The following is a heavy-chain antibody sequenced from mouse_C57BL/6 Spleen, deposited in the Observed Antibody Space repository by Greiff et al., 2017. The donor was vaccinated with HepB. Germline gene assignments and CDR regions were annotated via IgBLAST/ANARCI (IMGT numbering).Heavy chain of an antibody. V-gene: IGHV1-54*01. D-gene: IGHD1-1*01. CDR1: VYAFTNYL. CDR3: ALGYGSSHWYFDV. Sequence: VKLQESGAELVRPGTSVKVSCKASVYAFTNYLIEWVKQRPGQGLEWIGVINPGSGGTNYNEKFKGKATLTADKSSSTAYMQLSSLTSEDSAVYYCALGYGSSHWYFDVWGTGTTVTVSS. CDR2: INPGSGGT. J-gene: IGHJ1*03.